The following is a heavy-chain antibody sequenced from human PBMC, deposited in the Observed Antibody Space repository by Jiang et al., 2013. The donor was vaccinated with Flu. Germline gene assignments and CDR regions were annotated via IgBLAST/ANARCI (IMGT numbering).Heavy chain of an antibody. CDR3: ARHEGPSGDSLRYFDL. CDR1: GGSISSYY. CDR2: IYYSGST. V-gene: IGHV4-59*08. D-gene: IGHD3-10*01. Sequence: GSGLVKPSETLSLTCTVSGGSISSYYWSWIRQPPGKGLEWIGYIYYSGSTNYNPSLKSRVTISVDTSKNQFSLKLSSVTAADTAVYYCARHEGPSGDSLRYFDLWGRGTLVTVSS. J-gene: IGHJ2*01.